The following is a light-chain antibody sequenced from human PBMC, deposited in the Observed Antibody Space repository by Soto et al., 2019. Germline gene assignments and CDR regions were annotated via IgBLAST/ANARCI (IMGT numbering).Light chain of an antibody. Sequence: DIQMTQSPSTLSASVGDRVTITCRASQSISSWLAWYQQKPGKAPKLLIYKASSLESGVPSRFSGSGSGTEFTLTINSLQPDDFATYYCQQSWTFGQGTKVDIK. CDR2: KAS. CDR1: QSISSW. V-gene: IGKV1-5*03. J-gene: IGKJ1*01. CDR3: QQSWT.